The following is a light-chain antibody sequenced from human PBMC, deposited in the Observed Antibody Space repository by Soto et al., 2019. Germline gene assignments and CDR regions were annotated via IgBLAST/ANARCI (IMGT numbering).Light chain of an antibody. CDR3: QQYNNWYT. J-gene: IGKJ2*01. CDR2: AAS. V-gene: IGKV1-8*01. CDR1: QGISSY. Sequence: AIRMTQSPSSFSASTGDRVTITCRASQGISSYLAWYQQKPGKAPKLLIYAASTLQSGVPSRFSGSGSGTDFTLTISCLQSEDFATYYCQQYNNWYTFGQRTKVDIK.